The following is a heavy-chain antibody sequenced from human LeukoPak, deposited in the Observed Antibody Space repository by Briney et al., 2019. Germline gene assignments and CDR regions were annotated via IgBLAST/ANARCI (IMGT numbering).Heavy chain of an antibody. V-gene: IGHV3-23*01. CDR1: GFTFSNYA. CDR3: AKGGDYYGASFDF. D-gene: IGHD3-10*01. CDR2: ISGDGGYT. J-gene: IGHJ4*02. Sequence: PGGSLRLSCAASGFTFSNYAMTWVRQAPGQGLDWVSSISGDGGYTYYADSVKGRFTISRDNSKNTVYVEMNSLRGEDTAIYYCAKGGDYYGASFDFWGQGTLVTVSS.